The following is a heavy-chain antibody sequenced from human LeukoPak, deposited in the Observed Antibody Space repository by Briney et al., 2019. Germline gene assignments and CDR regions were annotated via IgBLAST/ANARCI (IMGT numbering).Heavy chain of an antibody. Sequence: GGSLRLSCAASGFTFSSYSMNWVRQAPGKGLECVSVIYGGGRTYYADSVKGRFTISRDNSKNTLYLQMNSLRAEDTAVYYCARGAISEDCWGQGTLVTVSS. CDR3: ARGAISEDC. CDR1: GFTFSSYS. CDR2: IYGGGRT. V-gene: IGHV3-66*01. D-gene: IGHD2-2*01. J-gene: IGHJ4*02.